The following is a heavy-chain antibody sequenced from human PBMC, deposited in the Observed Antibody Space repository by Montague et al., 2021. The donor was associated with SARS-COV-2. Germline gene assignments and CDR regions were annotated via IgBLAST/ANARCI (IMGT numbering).Heavy chain of an antibody. J-gene: IGHJ4*02. D-gene: IGHD6-13*01. V-gene: IGHV6-1*01. CDR2: TYYRSKWYN. CDR1: GDSVSSNRAA. Sequence: CAISGDSVSSNRAAWNWIRQSPSRGLEWLGRTYYRSKWYNDYALSVKSRITINPDTSKNQFSLQLSSVTPEDTAVYYCARSVGASSSSWPLPPHFDYWGQGTLVTVSS. CDR3: ARSVGASSSSWPLPPHFDY.